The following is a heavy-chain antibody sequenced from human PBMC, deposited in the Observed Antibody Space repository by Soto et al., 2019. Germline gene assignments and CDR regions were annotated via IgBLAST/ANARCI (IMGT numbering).Heavy chain of an antibody. J-gene: IGHJ3*02. V-gene: IGHV3-21*01. D-gene: IGHD4-17*01. CDR1: GFTFSSYS. Sequence: GGSLRLSCAASGFTFSSYSMNWVRQAPGKGLEWVSSISSSSSYIYYADSVKGRFTISRDNAKNSLYLQMNSLRAEDTAVYYCASSVPPPYGDYERPNAFDIWGQGTMVTVSS. CDR2: ISSSSSYI. CDR3: ASSVPPPYGDYERPNAFDI.